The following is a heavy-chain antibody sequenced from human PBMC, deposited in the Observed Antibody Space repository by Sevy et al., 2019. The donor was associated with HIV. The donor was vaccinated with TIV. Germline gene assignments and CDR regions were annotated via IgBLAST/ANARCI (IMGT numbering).Heavy chain of an antibody. D-gene: IGHD3-22*01. V-gene: IGHV1-18*01. J-gene: IGHJ2*01. CDR2: INPNNGKT. CDR3: ARGLSFYYACRGCYPDWYFDL. CDR1: GYRITNYG. Sequence: ASVKVSCKASGYRITNYGITWVRQAPGQGLEWMGWINPNNGKTNYAQKFQGRLTMTTDTSTSTAYMELRSLRSDDTAVYYCARGLSFYYACRGCYPDWYFDLWGRGTLVTVSS.